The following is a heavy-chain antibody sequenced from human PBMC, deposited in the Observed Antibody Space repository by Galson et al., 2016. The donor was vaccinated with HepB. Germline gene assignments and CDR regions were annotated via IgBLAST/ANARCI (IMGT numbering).Heavy chain of an antibody. V-gene: IGHV1-46*01. Sequence: SVKVSCKASGYTFTSHYIHWVRQAPGQGLEWVGIINPSGGSTSYAPKFPGRLTLTRDTSTSTAYMELSSLTSEDTAVYYCARGADSSSYSYYYGMDVWGQVTTVTVSS. J-gene: IGHJ6*02. CDR1: GYTFTSHY. CDR2: INPSGGST. CDR3: ARGADSSSYSYYYGMDV. D-gene: IGHD3-22*01.